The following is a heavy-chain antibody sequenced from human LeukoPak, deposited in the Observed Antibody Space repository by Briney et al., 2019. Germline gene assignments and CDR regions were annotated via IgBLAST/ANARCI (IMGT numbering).Heavy chain of an antibody. V-gene: IGHV4-39*01. Sequence: PSETLSLTCTVSGGSISSSSYYWGWIRQPPGKGLERIGSIYYSGSTYYNPSLKSRVTISVDTSKNQFSLKLSSVTAADTAVYYCARVDIVAIGYYYMDVWGKGTTVTVSS. D-gene: IGHD5-12*01. CDR2: IYYSGST. J-gene: IGHJ6*03. CDR1: GGSISSSSYY. CDR3: ARVDIVAIGYYYMDV.